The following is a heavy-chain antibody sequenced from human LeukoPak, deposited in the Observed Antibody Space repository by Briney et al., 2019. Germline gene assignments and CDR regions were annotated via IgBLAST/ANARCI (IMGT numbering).Heavy chain of an antibody. CDR2: INPSGGNT. Sequence: GASVKVSCKASGYTFTSYYMHWVRQAPGQGLEWMGIINPSGGNTSYAQKFQGRVTMTRDTSTSTVYMELSSLRSEDTAVYYCARAQRWLQPFDYWGQGTLVTVSS. V-gene: IGHV1-46*01. J-gene: IGHJ4*02. CDR1: GYTFTSYY. CDR3: ARAQRWLQPFDY. D-gene: IGHD5-24*01.